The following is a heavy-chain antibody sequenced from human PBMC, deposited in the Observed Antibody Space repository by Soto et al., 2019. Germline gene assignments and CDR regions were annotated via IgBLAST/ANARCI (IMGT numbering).Heavy chain of an antibody. V-gene: IGHV2-70*04. D-gene: IGHD1-1*01. CDR3: ARSPPGERACEI. J-gene: IGHJ3*02. Sequence: CPTLVNPTQTLTLTCTFSGFSLSTTGMSVSWIRQPPGKALEWLARIDWGDDKFYSTSLKTRLTISKDTSKNQVVLTMTKMDPVDTATYYCARSPPGERACEIWGQGTILTVS. CDR1: GFSLSTTGMS. CDR2: IDWGDDK.